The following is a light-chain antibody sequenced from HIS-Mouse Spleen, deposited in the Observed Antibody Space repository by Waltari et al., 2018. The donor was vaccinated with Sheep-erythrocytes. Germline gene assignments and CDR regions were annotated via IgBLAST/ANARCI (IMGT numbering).Light chain of an antibody. J-gene: IGLJ3*02. V-gene: IGLV2-23*01. CDR2: EGS. CDR3: CSYAGSSTPWV. Sequence: QSALTQPASVSGSPGQSITISCTGTSSDVGSYTLVSWYQQHPGKAPKLMIYEGSKRPSGVSNRFSGSKSGNTDSLTISGLQAEDEADYYCCSYAGSSTPWVFGGGTKLTVL. CDR1: SSDVGSYTL.